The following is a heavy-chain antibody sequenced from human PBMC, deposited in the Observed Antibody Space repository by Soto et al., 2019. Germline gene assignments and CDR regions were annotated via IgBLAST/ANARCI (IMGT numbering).Heavy chain of an antibody. V-gene: IGHV3-43*01. D-gene: IGHD1-7*01. CDR2: ISWDGGST. J-gene: IGHJ6*02. Sequence: EVQLVESGGVVVQPGGSLRLSCAASGFTFDDYTMHWVRQAPGKGLEWVSLISWDGGSTYYADSVKGRFTISRDNSKNSLYLQMNSLRTEDTALYYCAKNWNFGYYYYGMDVWGQGTTVTVPS. CDR1: GFTFDDYT. CDR3: AKNWNFGYYYYGMDV.